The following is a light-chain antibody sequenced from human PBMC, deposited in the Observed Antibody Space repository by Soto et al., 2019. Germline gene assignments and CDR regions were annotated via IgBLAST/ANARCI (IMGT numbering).Light chain of an antibody. V-gene: IGKV3-11*01. J-gene: IGKJ2*01. CDR2: DAS. CDR1: QSVSSY. CDR3: QQRSNWPPL. Sequence: EIVLTQSPATLSLSPGERAILSCRASQSVSSYLAWYQQKPGQAPRLLIYDASNRATGIPARFSGSGSGTDFTLTISSLEPEDFAVYYCQQRSNWPPLFGQGTKLEIK.